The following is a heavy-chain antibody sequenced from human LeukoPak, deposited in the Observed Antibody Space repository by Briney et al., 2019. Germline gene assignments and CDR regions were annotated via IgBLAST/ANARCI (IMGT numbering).Heavy chain of an antibody. Sequence: GESLKISCKGAGYSFTSYWIGWVRQMPGKGLEGMGIIYPGDSDTRYSPSFQGQVTISADKSISTAYLQWSSLKASDTAMYYCARSIDSTSLDYWGQGTLVTVSS. J-gene: IGHJ4*02. D-gene: IGHD6-6*01. CDR3: ARSIDSTSLDY. V-gene: IGHV5-51*01. CDR1: GYSFTSYW. CDR2: IYPGDSDT.